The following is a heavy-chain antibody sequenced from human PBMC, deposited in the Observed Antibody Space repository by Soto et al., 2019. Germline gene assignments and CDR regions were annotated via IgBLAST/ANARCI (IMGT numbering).Heavy chain of an antibody. Sequence: QVQLVQSGAEVKKPGSSVKVSCKASGGTFSSYAISWVRQAPGQGLEWMGGIIPIFGTANYAQKFQGRVTITADESTSTSYMELISLRSEDTAVYYCAGTHAEAVAPDYYGMDVWGQGTTVTVSS. CDR1: GGTFSSYA. D-gene: IGHD6-19*01. J-gene: IGHJ6*02. CDR2: IIPIFGTA. V-gene: IGHV1-69*01. CDR3: AGTHAEAVAPDYYGMDV.